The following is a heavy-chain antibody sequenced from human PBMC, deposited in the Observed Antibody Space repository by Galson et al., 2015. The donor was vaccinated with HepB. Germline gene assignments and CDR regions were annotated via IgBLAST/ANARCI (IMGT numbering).Heavy chain of an antibody. CDR1: GFTFSSYA. D-gene: IGHD6-13*01. Sequence: SLRLSCAASGFTFSSYAMHWVRQAPGRGLEYVSAISSNGGSTYYADSVEGRFTISRDNSKNTLYLQMSSLRAEDTAVYYCVKSGGSSWYTSGDYWGQGTLVTVSS. CDR2: ISSNGGST. CDR3: VKSGGSSWYTSGDY. J-gene: IGHJ4*02. V-gene: IGHV3-64D*06.